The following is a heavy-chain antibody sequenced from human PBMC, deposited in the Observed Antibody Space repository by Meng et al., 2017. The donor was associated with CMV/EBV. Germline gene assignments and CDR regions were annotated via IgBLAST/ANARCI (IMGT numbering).Heavy chain of an antibody. J-gene: IGHJ3*02. CDR3: ARMDIVVVPAAILVGAFDI. CDR1: GFTFSSYA. Sequence: SLRLSCAASGFTFSSYAMHWVRQAPGKGLEWVAVISYDGSNKYYADSVKGRFTISRDNSKNTLYLQMNSLRAEDTAVYYCARMDIVVVPAAILVGAFDIWGQGTMVTVSS. CDR2: ISYDGSNK. D-gene: IGHD2-2*02. V-gene: IGHV3-30-3*01.